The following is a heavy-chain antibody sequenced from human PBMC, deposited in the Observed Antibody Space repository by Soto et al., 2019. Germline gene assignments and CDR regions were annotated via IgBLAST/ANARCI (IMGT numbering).Heavy chain of an antibody. Sequence: SETLSLTFAVYGGSFSDYFWTWIRQPPGKGLEWIGEINHSGSTNFNPSLKSRVAISADTSRNQFSLRVTAVTAADTAVYYCAGREFASSSFHYYYYAVDVWGQGTTVTVSS. V-gene: IGHV4-34*01. CDR3: AGREFASSSFHYYYYAVDV. J-gene: IGHJ6*02. D-gene: IGHD6-6*01. CDR1: GGSFSDYF. CDR2: INHSGST.